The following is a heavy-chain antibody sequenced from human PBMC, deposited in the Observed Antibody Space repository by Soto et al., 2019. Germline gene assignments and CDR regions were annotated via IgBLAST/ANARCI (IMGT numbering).Heavy chain of an antibody. CDR1: GGSISSGGYY. D-gene: IGHD3-22*01. CDR2: IYYSGST. Sequence: SETLSLTCTVSGGSISSGGYYRSWIRQHPGKGLEWIGYIYYSGSTYYNPSLKSRVTISVDTSKNQFSLKLSSVTAADTAVYYCARDHYYDSSGYRSAQRFDPWGQGTLVTVSS. V-gene: IGHV4-31*03. J-gene: IGHJ5*02. CDR3: ARDHYYDSSGYRSAQRFDP.